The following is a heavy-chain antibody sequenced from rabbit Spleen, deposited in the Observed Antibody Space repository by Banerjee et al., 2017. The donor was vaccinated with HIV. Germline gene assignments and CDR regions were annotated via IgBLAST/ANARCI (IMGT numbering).Heavy chain of an antibody. D-gene: IGHD8-1*01. CDR1: GFSFSSSYD. CDR3: ARDGAGGSYFAL. J-gene: IGHJ4*01. Sequence: VESGGGLVKPGASLTLTCTASGFSFSSSYDMSWVRQAPGKGLEWIGFIYTGNGKNYYASWAKGRFTISKTSSTTVTLQLNSLTAADTATYFCARDGAGGSYFALWGPGTLVTVS. CDR2: IYTGNGKN. V-gene: IGHV1S40*01.